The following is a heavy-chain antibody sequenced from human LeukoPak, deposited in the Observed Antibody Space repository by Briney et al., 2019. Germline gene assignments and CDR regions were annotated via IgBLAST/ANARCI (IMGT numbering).Heavy chain of an antibody. CDR1: GFSFSFYS. CDR3: ARGGGPMIRSDFDF. CDR2: ISSSSSLI. V-gene: IGHV3-48*02. D-gene: IGHD3-10*01. Sequence: GGPLRLSCTASGFSFSFYSMNWVRQAPGRGLEWISYISSSSSLIYYADSVKGRFTISRDNAKNSLYLHMNSLKDEDTAVYYCARGGGPMIRSDFDFWGQGTLVTVSS. J-gene: IGHJ4*02.